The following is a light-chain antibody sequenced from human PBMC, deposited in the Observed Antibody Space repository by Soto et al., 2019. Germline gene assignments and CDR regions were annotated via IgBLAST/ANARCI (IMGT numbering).Light chain of an antibody. V-gene: IGKV3-20*01. J-gene: IGKJ4*01. CDR3: QQYGSSPLT. CDR2: VAS. CDR1: QSVSRSY. Sequence: EIVVTQSPSTLSLSPGERATLSYGASQSVSRSYLVWYQQKPGQAPRLLIYVASSRATGIPDRFSGSGSGTDFTLTIRRLEPEDFAVYYCQQYGSSPLTFGGGTKVDIK.